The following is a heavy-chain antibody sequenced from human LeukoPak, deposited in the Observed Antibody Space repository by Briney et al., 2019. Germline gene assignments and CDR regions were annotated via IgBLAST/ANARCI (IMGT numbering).Heavy chain of an antibody. CDR2: MNPNSGNT. J-gene: IGHJ5*02. CDR3: ARDSSEDGSGRS. D-gene: IGHD3-10*01. CDR1: GHTFTSYD. V-gene: IGHV1-8*01. Sequence: ASVKVSCKASGHTFTSYDINWVRQATGQGLEWMGWMNPNSGNTGYAQKFQGRVTMTRNTSISTAYMELSSLRSEDTAVYYCARDSSEDGSGRSWGQGTLVTVSS.